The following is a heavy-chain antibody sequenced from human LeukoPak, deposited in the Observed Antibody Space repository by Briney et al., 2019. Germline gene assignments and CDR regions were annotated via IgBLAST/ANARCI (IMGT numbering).Heavy chain of an antibody. Sequence: PSETLSLTCTVSGYSISSGYYWGWIRQPPGKGLEWIGRIYAPGSTNYNPSLKSRVTMSIDTSKNQFSLKVTSVTAADTAVYYCAGDANGIWPIDPWGQGILVTVSS. CDR3: AGDANGIWPIDP. CDR2: IYAPGST. D-gene: IGHD1-1*01. J-gene: IGHJ5*02. V-gene: IGHV4-38-2*02. CDR1: GYSISSGYY.